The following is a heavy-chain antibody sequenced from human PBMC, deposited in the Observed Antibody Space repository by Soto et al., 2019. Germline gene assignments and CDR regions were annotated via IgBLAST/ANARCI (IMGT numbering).Heavy chain of an antibody. Sequence: PGGSLRLSCAASGLSFSTSFMNWVRQAPGKGLEWVSYISGSSSSIYYADSVKGRFTISRDNAMNSLFLQMNRLRDEDSDVYYCAKGHIYSKIDNWGHGTQVTVSS. D-gene: IGHD2-15*01. CDR1: GLSFSTSF. J-gene: IGHJ4*01. V-gene: IGHV3-48*02. CDR3: AKGHIYSKIDN. CDR2: ISGSSSSI.